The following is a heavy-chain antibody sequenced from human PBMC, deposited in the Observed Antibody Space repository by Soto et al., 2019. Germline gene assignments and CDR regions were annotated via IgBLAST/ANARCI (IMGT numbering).Heavy chain of an antibody. J-gene: IGHJ4*02. Sequence: GGSLRLSCEASGFRFSNYDMSWVRQAPGKGLEWVSGVSASGSITSYADSAKGRFTISRDDAKNSMFLQMNSLRAEDTAVYFCAKGDCSGGRCYRGFDYWGQGTLVTVSS. CDR3: AKGDCSGGRCYRGFDY. CDR2: VSASGSIT. CDR1: GFRFSNYD. D-gene: IGHD2-15*01. V-gene: IGHV3-23*01.